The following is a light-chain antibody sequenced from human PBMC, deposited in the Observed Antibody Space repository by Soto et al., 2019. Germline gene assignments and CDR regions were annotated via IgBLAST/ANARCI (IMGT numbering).Light chain of an antibody. CDR2: AAS. Sequence: DIQMTHSPSSLSASVGDRVTITCRASQSITTYLNWYRQKPGKAPKLLIYAASSLQSGVPSRFSGSGSEKEFTLSISSLQPEDFATYFCQQIYRAPLTFGGGTKVDIX. J-gene: IGKJ4*01. V-gene: IGKV1-39*01. CDR1: QSITTY. CDR3: QQIYRAPLT.